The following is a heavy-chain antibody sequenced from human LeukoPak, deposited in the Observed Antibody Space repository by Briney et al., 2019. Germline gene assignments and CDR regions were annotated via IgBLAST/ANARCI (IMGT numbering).Heavy chain of an antibody. CDR2: ISAYNGNT. V-gene: IGHV1-18*01. J-gene: IGHJ4*02. CDR3: ARDPGYSSSWYEREGKSFDY. Sequence: ASVKVSCKASGYTFTSYGISWVRQAPGQGLEWMGWISAYNGNTNYAQKLQGRVTMTTDTSTSTACMELRSLRSDDTAVYYCARDPGYSSSWYEREGKSFDYWGQGTLVTVSS. D-gene: IGHD6-13*01. CDR1: GYTFTSYG.